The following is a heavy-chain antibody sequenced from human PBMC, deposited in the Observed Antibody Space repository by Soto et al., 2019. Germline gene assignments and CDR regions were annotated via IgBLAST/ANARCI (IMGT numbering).Heavy chain of an antibody. CDR2: MLYSGLT. Sequence: QLHLQESGPGLVKTSETLSLTCSVSGYSVSSSDYYWAWIRQPPGKGLEWIGSMLYSGLTYYNPSLKSRVTLSVDTSKNQFSARLNSVTASDTAVYYCAPLTVSLSGPYGIHVWGQGTTVTVSS. V-gene: IGHV4-39*01. CDR3: APLTVSLSGPYGIHV. J-gene: IGHJ6*02. D-gene: IGHD2-15*01. CDR1: GYSVSSSDYY.